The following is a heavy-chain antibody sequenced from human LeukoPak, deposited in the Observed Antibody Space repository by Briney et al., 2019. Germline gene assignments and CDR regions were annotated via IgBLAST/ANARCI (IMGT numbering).Heavy chain of an antibody. CDR2: IYPRDGST. V-gene: IGHV1-46*01. CDR1: GYSFTSNY. D-gene: IGHD5-12*01. J-gene: IGHJ6*02. CDR3: ARDGRGGYGMDV. Sequence: ASVKVSCKVSGYSFTSNYIHWVRQAPGQGLEWMGMIYPRDGSTSYAQRFQDRVTVTRDTSTSTVHMELSGLRSEDTAVYYCARDGRGGYGMDVWGQGTTVTVSS.